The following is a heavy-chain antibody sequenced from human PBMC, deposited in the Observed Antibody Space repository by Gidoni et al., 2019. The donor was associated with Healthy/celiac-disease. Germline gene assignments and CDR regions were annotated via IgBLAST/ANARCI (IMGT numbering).Heavy chain of an antibody. CDR1: GFTFSSYA. D-gene: IGHD6-13*01. J-gene: IGHJ6*03. V-gene: IGHV3-23*01. CDR2: IRGSGGST. CDR3: AKSYSSSFLNYMDV. Sequence: EVQLLESGGGLVQPGGSLRLSCAASGFTFSSYAMSWVRQAPGKGLEWVSAIRGSGGSTYYADSVKGRFTISRDNSKNTLYLQMNSLRAEDTAVYYCAKSYSSSFLNYMDVWGKGTTVTVSS.